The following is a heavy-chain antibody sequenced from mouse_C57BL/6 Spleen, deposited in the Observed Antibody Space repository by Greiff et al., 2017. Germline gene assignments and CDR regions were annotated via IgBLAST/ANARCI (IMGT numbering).Heavy chain of an antibody. CDR2: ISSGGSYT. CDR3: ARERDLTWFAY. J-gene: IGHJ3*01. Sequence: EVTLVESGGDLVKPGGSLKLSCAASGFTFSSYGMSWVRQTPDKRLEWVATISSGGSYTYYPDSVKGRFTISRDNAKNTLYMQMSSLKSEDTAMYYCARERDLTWFAYWGQGTLVTVSA. D-gene: IGHD3-3*01. V-gene: IGHV5-6*01. CDR1: GFTFSSYG.